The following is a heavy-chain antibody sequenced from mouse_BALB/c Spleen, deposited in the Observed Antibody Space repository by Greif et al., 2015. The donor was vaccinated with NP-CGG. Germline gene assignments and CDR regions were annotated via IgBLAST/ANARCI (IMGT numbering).Heavy chain of an antibody. CDR1: GFTFSSFG. V-gene: IGHV5-17*02. CDR2: ISSGSSTI. Sequence: EVKLLESGGGLVQPGGSRKLSCAASGFTFSSFGMHWVRQAPEKGLEWFAYISSGSSTIYSADTVKGRFTISRDNPKNTLFLQMTSLRSGDTAMYYGARYDYYFDYWGQGTTLTVAS. J-gene: IGHJ2*01. D-gene: IGHD2-4*01. CDR3: ARYDYYFDY.